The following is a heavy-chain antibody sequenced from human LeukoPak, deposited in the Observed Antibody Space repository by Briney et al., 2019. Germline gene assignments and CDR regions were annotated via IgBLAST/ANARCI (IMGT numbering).Heavy chain of an antibody. CDR3: ARGGYPRDY. Sequence: SETLSLTCTVSGGSISSGGYYWSWIRQPPGKGLEWIGEINHSGSTNYNPSLKSRVTISVDTSKNQFSLKLSSVTAADTAVYYCARGGYPRDYWGQGTLVTVSS. CDR1: GGSISSGGYY. J-gene: IGHJ4*02. D-gene: IGHD6-13*01. CDR2: INHSGST. V-gene: IGHV4-39*07.